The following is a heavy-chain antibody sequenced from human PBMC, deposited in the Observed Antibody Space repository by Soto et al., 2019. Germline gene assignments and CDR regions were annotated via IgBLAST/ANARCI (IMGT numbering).Heavy chain of an antibody. V-gene: IGHV6-1*01. CDR3: ASYRYDY. D-gene: IGHD4-4*01. Sequence: HTLSLTCAISGDNISSNTAAWNWIRQSPSRGFEWLGRTYYRSRWYHDYAVSVKSRIIINPDTSKNQVSLQLNSVTPDDTAVYYCASYRYDYWGQGTVVTVSS. CDR1: GDNISSNTAA. J-gene: IGHJ4*02. CDR2: TYYRSRWYH.